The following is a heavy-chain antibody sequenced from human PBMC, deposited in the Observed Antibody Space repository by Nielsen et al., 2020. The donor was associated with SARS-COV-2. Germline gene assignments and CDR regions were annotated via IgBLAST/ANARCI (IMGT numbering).Heavy chain of an antibody. D-gene: IGHD2-21*01. CDR3: ARPTMSYCGGDCSDY. J-gene: IGHJ4*02. Sequence: SETLSLTCTVSGYSISNGYYWGWIRQPPGKGLEWIGSIYHSGSTYYNPSLKSRVTISVDTSKNQFSLKLSSVTAADTAVYYCARPTMSYCGGDCSDYWGQGTLVTVSS. CDR2: IYHSGST. CDR1: GYSISNGYY. V-gene: IGHV4-38-2*02.